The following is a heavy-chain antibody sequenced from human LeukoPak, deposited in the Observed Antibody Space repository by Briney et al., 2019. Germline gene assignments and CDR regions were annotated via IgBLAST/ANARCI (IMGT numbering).Heavy chain of an antibody. D-gene: IGHD6-19*01. J-gene: IGHJ4*02. Sequence: PGGSLRLSCAASRFTFSSYAMSWVRQAPGKGLEWVSAISGSGGSTYYADSVKGRFTISRDNSKNTLYLQMNSLRAEDTAVYYCAIISGWYFDPTDYWGQGTLVTVSS. CDR1: RFTFSSYA. CDR3: AIISGWYFDPTDY. V-gene: IGHV3-23*01. CDR2: ISGSGGST.